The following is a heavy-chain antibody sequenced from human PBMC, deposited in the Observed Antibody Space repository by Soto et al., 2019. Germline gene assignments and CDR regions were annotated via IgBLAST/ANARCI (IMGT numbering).Heavy chain of an antibody. CDR3: ARRWDLHYGLAV. Sequence: PSETLSLTCTVSGGSINSGDYYWSWIRQPPGKGLEWIGYIYSSGSTYYNPSLKSRVTISVDTSKNQFSLKLSSVTAADTAVYYCARRWDLHYGLAVWGRGTTVTVSS. D-gene: IGHD1-26*01. CDR2: IYSSGST. J-gene: IGHJ6*02. V-gene: IGHV4-30-4*01. CDR1: GGSINSGDYY.